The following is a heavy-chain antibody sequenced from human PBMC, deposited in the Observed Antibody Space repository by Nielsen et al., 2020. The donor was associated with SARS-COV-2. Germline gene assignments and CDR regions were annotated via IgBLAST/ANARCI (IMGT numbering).Heavy chain of an antibody. V-gene: IGHV4-30-4*01. CDR1: GGSISSGDYY. CDR3: GRAYRTQNWFDP. Sequence: SETLSLTCTVSGGSISSGDYYWSWLRQPPGKGLEWIGYIYYSGSTFYNPPLKSRVTISVDTSTNQFSLKLHSVTAADTAVYYCGRAYRTQNWFDPWGQGSLVTVSS. J-gene: IGHJ5*02. D-gene: IGHD5-12*01. CDR2: IYYSGST.